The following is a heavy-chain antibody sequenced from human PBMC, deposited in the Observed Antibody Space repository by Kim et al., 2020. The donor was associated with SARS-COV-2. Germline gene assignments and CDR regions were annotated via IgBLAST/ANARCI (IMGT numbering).Heavy chain of an antibody. V-gene: IGHV1-3*01. Sequence: ASVKVSCKASGYTFTSYAMHWVRQAPGQRLEWMGWINAGNGNTKYSQKFQGRVTITRDTSASTAYMELSSLRSEDTAVYYCAIHYYDSSGYHLGNDAFDIWGQGTMVTVSS. J-gene: IGHJ3*02. CDR3: AIHYYDSSGYHLGNDAFDI. D-gene: IGHD3-22*01. CDR1: GYTFTSYA. CDR2: INAGNGNT.